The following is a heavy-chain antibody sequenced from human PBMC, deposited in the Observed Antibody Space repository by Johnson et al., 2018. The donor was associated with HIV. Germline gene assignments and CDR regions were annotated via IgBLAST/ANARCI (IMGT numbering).Heavy chain of an antibody. CDR3: ARGRKDIEVADGLDNDAFDM. CDR2: ISYDGSKK. J-gene: IGHJ3*02. CDR1: GFTFSSYA. D-gene: IGHD2-2*01. Sequence: QVQLVESGGGVVQPGTSLRLSCAASGFTFSSYAMHWVRLAPGKGLQWVAVISYDGSKKYYADSVRGRFTISRDISRNTLYLQMDSLRPDDTALYYCARGRKDIEVADGLDNDAFDMWGQGTLVTVSS. V-gene: IGHV3-30*04.